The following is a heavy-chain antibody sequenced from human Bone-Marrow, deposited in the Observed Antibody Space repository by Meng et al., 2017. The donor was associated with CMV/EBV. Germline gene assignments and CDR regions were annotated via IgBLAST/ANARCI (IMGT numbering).Heavy chain of an antibody. Sequence: GGSLRLSCAVSGFTFSSYAMSWVRQAPGKGLEWVSSISGSGGSAYYADSVKGRFTISRDNSKNTLSLQMNSLRAEDTAVYYCARRPFRPVHHGSDTRGGMDVWGQGTTVTVSS. D-gene: IGHD3-10*01. CDR1: GFTFSSYA. V-gene: IGHV3-23*01. J-gene: IGHJ6*02. CDR3: ARRPFRPVHHGSDTRGGMDV. CDR2: ISGSGGSA.